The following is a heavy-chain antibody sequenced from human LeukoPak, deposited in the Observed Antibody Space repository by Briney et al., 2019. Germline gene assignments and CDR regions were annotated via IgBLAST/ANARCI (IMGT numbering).Heavy chain of an antibody. D-gene: IGHD4-11*01. CDR2: FYYSGST. CDR1: GGSISTGSYY. V-gene: IGHV4-39*01. Sequence: SETLSLTCTVSGGSISTGSYYWGWIRQPPGKGLEWIGSFYYSGSTYYNPSLKSRVTISVDTSKNQFSLKLSSVTAADTAVYYCARNTQYSNSPHFDYWGQGTLVTVSS. CDR3: ARNTQYSNSPHFDY. J-gene: IGHJ4*02.